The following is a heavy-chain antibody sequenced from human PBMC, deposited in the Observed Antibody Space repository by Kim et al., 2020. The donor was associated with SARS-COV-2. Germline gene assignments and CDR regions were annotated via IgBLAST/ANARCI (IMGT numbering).Heavy chain of an antibody. J-gene: IGHJ3*02. D-gene: IGHD3-3*01. CDR3: ARDGSIFGVVLDAFDI. V-gene: IGHV3-21*01. CDR2: ISSSSSYI. Sequence: GGSLRLSCAASGFTFSSYSMNWVRQAPGKGLEWVSSISSSSSYIYYADSVKGRFTISRDNAKNSLYLQMNSLRAEDTAVYYCARDGSIFGVVLDAFDIWGQGTMVTVSS. CDR1: GFTFSSYS.